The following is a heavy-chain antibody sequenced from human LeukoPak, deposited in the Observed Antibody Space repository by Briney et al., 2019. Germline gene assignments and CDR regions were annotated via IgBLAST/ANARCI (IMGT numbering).Heavy chain of an antibody. V-gene: IGHV3-11*04. Sequence: PGGSLRLSCAASGFTFSDYYMSWIRQAPAKGLEWVSYISSSGSTIYYADSVKGRFTISRDNAKNSLYLQMNSLRAEDTAVYYCARDSLGDLVAYDYWGQGTLVTVSS. J-gene: IGHJ4*02. CDR3: ARDSLGDLVAYDY. D-gene: IGHD5-12*01. CDR2: ISSSGSTI. CDR1: GFTFSDYY.